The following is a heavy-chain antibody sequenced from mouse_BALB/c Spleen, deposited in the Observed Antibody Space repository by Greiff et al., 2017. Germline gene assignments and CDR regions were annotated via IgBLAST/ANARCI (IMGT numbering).Heavy chain of an antibody. J-gene: IGHJ2*01. V-gene: IGHV5-6-5*01. CDR1: GFTFSSYA. D-gene: IGHD2-2*01. CDR2: ISSGGST. CDR3: AREGGYGYDGFDY. Sequence: EVKVVESGGGLVKPGGSLKLSCAASGFTFSSYAMSWVRQTPEKRLEWVASISSGGSTYYPDSVKGRFTISRDNARNILYLQMSSLRSEDTAMYYCAREGGYGYDGFDYWGQGTTLTVSS.